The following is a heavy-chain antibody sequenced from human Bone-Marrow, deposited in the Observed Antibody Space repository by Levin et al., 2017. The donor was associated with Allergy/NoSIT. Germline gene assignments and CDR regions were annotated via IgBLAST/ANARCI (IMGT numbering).Heavy chain of an antibody. V-gene: IGHV3-23*01. J-gene: IGHJ6*03. Sequence: GGSLRLSCAASGFSVSNYGMNWVRQAPGKGLEWVAGVSIGGADYYADSVRGRFSMPRDNFKKTIFLQMNSLRPEDTAIYYCAKLGDDFRQGGLYYMDVWGSGTSVTVSS. CDR2: VSIGGAD. D-gene: IGHD2-21*02. CDR3: AKLGDDFRQGGLYYMDV. CDR1: GFSVSNYG.